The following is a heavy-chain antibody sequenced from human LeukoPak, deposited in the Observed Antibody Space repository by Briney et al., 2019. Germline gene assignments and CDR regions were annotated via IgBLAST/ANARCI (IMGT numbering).Heavy chain of an antibody. CDR1: GFTFSSYG. J-gene: IGHJ4*02. CDR2: IWYDGSNK. CDR3: ARVSRGDYVWGSYPLPLY. D-gene: IGHD3-16*02. Sequence: PGGSLRLSCAASGFTFSSYGMPWVRQAPGKGLEWVAVIWYDGSNKYYADSVKGRFTISRDNSKNTLYLQMNSLRAGDTAVYYCARVSRGDYVWGSYPLPLYWGQGTLVTVSS. V-gene: IGHV3-33*01.